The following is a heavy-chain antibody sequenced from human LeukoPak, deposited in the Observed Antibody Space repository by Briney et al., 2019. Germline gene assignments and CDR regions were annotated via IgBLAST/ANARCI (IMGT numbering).Heavy chain of an antibody. CDR1: GFTFSSYG. J-gene: IGHJ4*02. V-gene: IGHV3-30*18. Sequence: GRSLRLSCAASGFTFSSYGMHWVRQAPGKGLEWVAVISYDGSNKYYADSVKGRFTISRDDSKNTLYLQMNSLRAEDTAVYYCAKDPGPVVAATTYFDYWGQGTLVTVSS. D-gene: IGHD2-15*01. CDR3: AKDPGPVVAATTYFDY. CDR2: ISYDGSNK.